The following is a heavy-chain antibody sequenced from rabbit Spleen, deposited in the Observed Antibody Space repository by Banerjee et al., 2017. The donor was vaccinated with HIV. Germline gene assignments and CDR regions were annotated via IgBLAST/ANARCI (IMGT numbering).Heavy chain of an antibody. V-gene: IGHV1S45*01. D-gene: IGHD1-1*01. CDR2: INAGTGKP. Sequence: QEQLVESGGGLVQPEGSLTLTCKASGFSFSDRDVMCWVRQAPGKGLEWIACINAGTGKPVSATRAKDRFTITRTSSTTVTLRMTSLTAADRATYFCARDLVGVIGWNFYLWGQGTLVTVS. CDR1: GFSFSDRDV. J-gene: IGHJ4*01. CDR3: ARDLVGVIGWNFYL.